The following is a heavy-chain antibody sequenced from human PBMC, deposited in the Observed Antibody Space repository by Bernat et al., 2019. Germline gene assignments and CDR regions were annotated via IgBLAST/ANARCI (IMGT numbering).Heavy chain of an antibody. V-gene: IGHV3-23*01. CDR3: ATRGPTGSYFFDS. CDR1: GFTFSSHG. D-gene: IGHD3-10*01. J-gene: IGHJ4*02. Sequence: EVQLLESGGGLVQPGESLRLSCAASGFTFSSHGMSWVRQAPGKGREWVSSIGRSGNTYYSDPAKGRFTISRDNSKNTLNLQMNTLRAEDTAVYYCATRGPTGSYFFDSWGQGTLVTVSS. CDR2: IGRSGNT.